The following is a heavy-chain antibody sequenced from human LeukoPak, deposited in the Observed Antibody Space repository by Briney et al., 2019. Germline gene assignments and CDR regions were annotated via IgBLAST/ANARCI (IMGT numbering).Heavy chain of an antibody. V-gene: IGHV4-39*02. CDR2: IYYSGST. Sequence: SETLSLTCTVSGGSISSSSYYWGWIRQPPGKGLEWIGSIYYSGSTYYNPSLKSRVTISVDTSKNQFSLKLSSVTAADTAVYYCAREYYYDSSVLWIWGQGTMVTVSS. CDR3: AREYYYDSSVLWI. J-gene: IGHJ3*02. D-gene: IGHD3-22*01. CDR1: GGSISSSSYY.